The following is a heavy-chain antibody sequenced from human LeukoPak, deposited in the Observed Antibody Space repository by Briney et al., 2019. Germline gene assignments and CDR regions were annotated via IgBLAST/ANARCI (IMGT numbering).Heavy chain of an antibody. V-gene: IGHV3-11*06. J-gene: IGHJ4*02. CDR2: ISSSSSYT. CDR1: GFTFSDYA. Sequence: PGGSLRLSCAASGFTFSDYAMSWIRQAPGKGLEWVSYISSSSSYTNYADSVKGRFTISRDNAKNSLYLQMNSLRAEDTAVYYCARGGVGYYYDSSGYSSWGQGTLVTVSS. CDR3: ARGGVGYYYDSSGYSS. D-gene: IGHD3-22*01.